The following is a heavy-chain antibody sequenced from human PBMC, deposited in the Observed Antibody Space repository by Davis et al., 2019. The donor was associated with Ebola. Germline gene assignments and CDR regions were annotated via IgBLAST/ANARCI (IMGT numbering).Heavy chain of an antibody. J-gene: IGHJ4*02. CDR2: IRSKANSYAT. D-gene: IGHD5-12*01. CDR3: TSRPTLVATDY. V-gene: IGHV3-73*01. CDR1: GLTFSGSA. Sequence: GGSLRLSCAASGLTFSGSAMHWVRQASGKGLEWVGRIRSKANSYATAYAASVKGRFTISRDDSKNTAYLQMNSLKTEDTAVYYCTSRPTLVATDYWGQGTLVTVSS.